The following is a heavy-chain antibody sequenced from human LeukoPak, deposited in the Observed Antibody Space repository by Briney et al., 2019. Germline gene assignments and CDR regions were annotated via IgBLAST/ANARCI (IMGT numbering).Heavy chain of an antibody. CDR2: ISGSGGST. CDR1: GFTFSSYA. D-gene: IGHD3-10*01. J-gene: IGHJ4*02. CDR3: AKDGSGSYYRTPFDY. V-gene: IGHV3-23*01. Sequence: GGSLRLSCAASGFTFSSYAMSWVRQAPGKGLEWGSAISGSGGSTYYADSVKGRFTISRDNSKNTLYLQMNSLRAEDTAVYYCAKDGSGSYYRTPFDYWGQGTLVTVSS.